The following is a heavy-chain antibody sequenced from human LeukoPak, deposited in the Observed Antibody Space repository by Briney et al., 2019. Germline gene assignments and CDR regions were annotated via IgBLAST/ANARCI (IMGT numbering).Heavy chain of an antibody. CDR2: INAYNGNT. CDR3: ASIGGSSWYRWFDP. Sequence: ASVKVSCKASGYTFTSYGISWVRQAPGQGLEWMGWINAYNGNTNYAQKLQGGVTMTTDTSTSTAYMELRSLRSDDTAVYYCASIGGSSWYRWFDPWGQGTLVTVSS. V-gene: IGHV1-18*01. J-gene: IGHJ5*02. D-gene: IGHD6-13*01. CDR1: GYTFTSYG.